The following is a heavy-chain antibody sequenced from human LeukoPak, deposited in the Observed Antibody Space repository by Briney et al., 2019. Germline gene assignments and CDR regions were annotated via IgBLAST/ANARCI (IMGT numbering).Heavy chain of an antibody. J-gene: IGHJ4*02. V-gene: IGHV1-24*01. Sequence: ASVKVSCKVSGYTLTELSMHWVRQAPGKGLEWMGGFDPEDGETIYAQKFQGRVTMAEDTSTDTAYMELSSLRSEDTAVYYCATDIPRPNYYDSSGYYSYYFDYRGQGTLVTVSS. CDR3: ATDIPRPNYYDSSGYYSYYFDY. CDR1: GYTLTELS. D-gene: IGHD3-22*01. CDR2: FDPEDGET.